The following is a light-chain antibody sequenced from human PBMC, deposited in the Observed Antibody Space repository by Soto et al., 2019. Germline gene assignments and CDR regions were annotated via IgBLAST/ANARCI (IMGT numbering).Light chain of an antibody. J-gene: IGKJ3*01. CDR2: GAS. CDR3: QQYNNWPFT. V-gene: IGKV3-15*01. Sequence: EIVMTQSPVTLSVSPGERATLSCRASQSVSSNLAWYQQKPGQAPRLLIYGASTRATGIPARFSGSGSGTEFTLTISILQSEDFAVYYCQQYNNWPFTFGPGTKVDIK. CDR1: QSVSSN.